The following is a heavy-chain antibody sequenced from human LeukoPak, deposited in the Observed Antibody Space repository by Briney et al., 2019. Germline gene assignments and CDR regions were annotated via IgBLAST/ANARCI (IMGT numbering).Heavy chain of an antibody. Sequence: SETLSLTCAVYGGSFNYYWSWIRQPPGKGLEWIGDINQSGITNYDPSLKSRVTISIDTSKNQLSLKVTPVTAADTAVYYCARGSHRAWEVLLDWGQGTLVTVSS. CDR3: ARGSHRAWEVLLD. CDR1: GGSFNYY. V-gene: IGHV4-34*01. D-gene: IGHD3-10*01. J-gene: IGHJ4*02. CDR2: INQSGIT.